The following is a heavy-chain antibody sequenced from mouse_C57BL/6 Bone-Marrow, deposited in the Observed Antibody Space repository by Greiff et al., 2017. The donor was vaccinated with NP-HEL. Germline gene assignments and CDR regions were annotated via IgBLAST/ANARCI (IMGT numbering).Heavy chain of an antibody. CDR2: IHYDGSST. CDR1: GFTFSDYY. D-gene: IGHD2-14*01. V-gene: IGHV5-16*01. J-gene: IGHJ2*01. CDR3: ARERGYHDD. Sequence: EVQLQQSEGGLVQPGSSMKLSCTASGFTFSDYYMAWVRQVPEKGLEWVANIHYDGSSTYYLHSLKSRFIISRDNAKNILYLQMSSLKSEDTATYYGARERGYHDDWGQGTTLTVSS.